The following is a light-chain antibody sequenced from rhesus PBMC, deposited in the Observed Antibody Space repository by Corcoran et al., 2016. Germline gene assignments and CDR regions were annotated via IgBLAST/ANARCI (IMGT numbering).Light chain of an antibody. Sequence: DIQMTQSPSSLSASVGDRVTITCRASESVNDYLHWYQQTTGKAPKLMLYTASTLQSGVPSSVRGSGSGTDFTLTISSMKPADFATYYCQHSYGTPYSFGQGPKVEIK. CDR1: ESVNDY. J-gene: IGKJ2*01. CDR3: QHSYGTPYS. V-gene: IGKV1-74*01. CDR2: TAS.